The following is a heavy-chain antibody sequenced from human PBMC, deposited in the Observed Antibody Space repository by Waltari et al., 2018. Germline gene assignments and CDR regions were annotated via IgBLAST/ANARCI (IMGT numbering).Heavy chain of an antibody. CDR1: GFTFVDYS. J-gene: IGHJ5*02. V-gene: IGHV3-49*04. CDR2: IRSKAYGETT. Sequence: DVQLAESGGGLVQPGRSLRLSCTTSGFTFVDYSMNWVRQAPGEGREWVGFIRSKAYGETTDYAASVRGRFTISRDDSKSIAYLQMNSLKTEDTAIYFCARDLMYGEHPLFDRWGQGTLVTVSS. D-gene: IGHD4-17*01. CDR3: ARDLMYGEHPLFDR.